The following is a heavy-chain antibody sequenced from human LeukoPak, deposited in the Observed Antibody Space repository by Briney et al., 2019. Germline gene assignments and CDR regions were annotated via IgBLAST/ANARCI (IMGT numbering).Heavy chain of an antibody. J-gene: IGHJ4*02. CDR2: INGDGSGT. CDR3: ARGGSVFDY. V-gene: IGHV3-74*01. Sequence: PGGSLRLSCTASRFTFTSHWMHWVRQVPGKGLVWVSRINGDGSGTNHADSVKGRLTISRDNAKNSLYLQMNSLRAEDTAVYYCARGGSVFDYWGQGTLVTVSS. CDR1: RFTFTSHW.